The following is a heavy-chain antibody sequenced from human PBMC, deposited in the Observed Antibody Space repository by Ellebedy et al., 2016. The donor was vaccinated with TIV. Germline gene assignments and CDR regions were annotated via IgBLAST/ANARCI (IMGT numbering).Heavy chain of an antibody. D-gene: IGHD2-15*01. CDR3: AKISLVDGGPDY. Sequence: GESLKISXAASGFTFSSYGMHWVRQAPGKGLEWVAVISYDGSNKYHADSVKGRFTIPRDNSKNTLYLQMNSLRAEDTAVYYCAKISLVDGGPDYWGQGTLVTVSS. V-gene: IGHV3-30*18. J-gene: IGHJ4*02. CDR2: ISYDGSNK. CDR1: GFTFSSYG.